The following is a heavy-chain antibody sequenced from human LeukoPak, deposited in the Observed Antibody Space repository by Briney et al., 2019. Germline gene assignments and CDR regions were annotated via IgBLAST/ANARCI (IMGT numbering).Heavy chain of an antibody. CDR2: IIPIFGTA. CDR3: ASRRDSSSPHYFDY. Sequence: SVTVSCKSSGGTFSSYAISWVRQAPGQGLEWMGGIIPIFGTANYAQKFQGRVTITTDESTSTAYMELSSMRSEDTAVYYCASRRDSSSPHYFDYWGQGTLVTVSS. CDR1: GGTFSSYA. V-gene: IGHV1-69*05. D-gene: IGHD6-6*01. J-gene: IGHJ4*02.